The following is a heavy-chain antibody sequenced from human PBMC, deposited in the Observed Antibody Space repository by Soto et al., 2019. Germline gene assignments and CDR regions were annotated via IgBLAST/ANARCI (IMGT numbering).Heavy chain of an antibody. Sequence: DVQLLESGGGLVQPGGSLRISCAVSGFTFSSYALSWVRQAPGRGLEWVSTISGSGGTTYYAGSVRGRFTISRDNSENTLSLQMNSLRAEDTAVYSCAKHDSSGSSWFDYWGQGPLVTVSS. D-gene: IGHD6-19*01. CDR2: ISGSGGTT. J-gene: IGHJ4*02. V-gene: IGHV3-23*01. CDR1: GFTFSSYA. CDR3: AKHDSSGSSWFDY.